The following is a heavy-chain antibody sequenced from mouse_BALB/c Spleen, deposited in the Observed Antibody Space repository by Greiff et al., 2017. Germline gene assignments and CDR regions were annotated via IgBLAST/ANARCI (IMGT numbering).Heavy chain of an antibody. D-gene: IGHD2-4*01. CDR3: ARFPYDYDPYFDY. CDR2: IYPGDGDT. CDR1: GYAFSSSW. V-gene: IGHV1-82*01. J-gene: IGHJ2*01. Sequence: QVQLKESGPELVKPGASVKISCKASGYAFSSSWMNWVKQRPGQGLEWIGRIYPGDGDTNYNGKFKGKATLTADKSSSTAYMQLSSLTSVDSAVYFCARFPYDYDPYFDYWGQGTTLTVSS.